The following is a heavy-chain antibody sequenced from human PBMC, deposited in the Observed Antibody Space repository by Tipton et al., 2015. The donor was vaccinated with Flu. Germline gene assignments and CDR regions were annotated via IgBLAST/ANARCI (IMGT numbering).Heavy chain of an antibody. V-gene: IGHV3-7*01. CDR1: GFTFSSYW. CDR2: IKQDGSEK. D-gene: IGHD1-26*01. CDR3: ARDSYKVVGATLY. J-gene: IGHJ4*02. Sequence: SLRLSCAASGFTFSSYWMSWVRQAPGKGLEWVANIKQDGSEKYYVDSVKGRFTISRDNAKNSLYLQMNSLRAEDTAVYYCARDSYKVVGATLYWGQGTLVTVSS.